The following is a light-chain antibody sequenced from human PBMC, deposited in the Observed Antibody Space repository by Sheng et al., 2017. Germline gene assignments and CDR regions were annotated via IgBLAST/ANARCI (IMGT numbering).Light chain of an antibody. CDR1: ESVTGNY. Sequence: EVVLTQSPGTLSLSPGDRATLFCRASESVTGNYLAWFQQKPGQSPRLLIYGASDRATGVPDRFSGSGSGTDFTLSINRLEPEDFAVYYCQEFGSSPKISFGQGARLEIK. CDR2: GAS. CDR3: QEFGSSPKIS. J-gene: IGKJ5*01. V-gene: IGKV3-20*01.